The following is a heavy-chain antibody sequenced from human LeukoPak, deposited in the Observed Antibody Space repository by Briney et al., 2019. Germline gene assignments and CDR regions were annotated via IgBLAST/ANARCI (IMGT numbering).Heavy chain of an antibody. CDR1: GYTLTELS. D-gene: IGHD3-3*01. V-gene: IGHV1-24*01. Sequence: ASVKVSCKVSGYTLTELSMHWVRQAPGKGLGWMGGFDPEDGETIYAQKFQGRVTMTEDTSTDTAYMELSSLRSEDTAVYYCATRLGYGSGQEEEIFDYWGQGTLVTVSS. CDR3: ATRLGYGSGQEEEIFDY. J-gene: IGHJ4*02. CDR2: FDPEDGET.